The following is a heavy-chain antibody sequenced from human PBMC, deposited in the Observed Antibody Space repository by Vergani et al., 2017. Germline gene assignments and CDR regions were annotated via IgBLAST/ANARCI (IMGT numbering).Heavy chain of an antibody. V-gene: IGHV1-69*01. CDR3: ARDLGGPYYDFWSGYWDDAFDI. CDR1: GYTFTSYA. CDR2: IIPIFGTA. J-gene: IGHJ3*02. Sequence: QVQLVQSGSELKKPGASVKVSCKASGYTFTSYAMNWVRQAPGQGLEWMGWIIPIFGTANYAQKFQGRVTITADESTSTAYMELSSLRSEDTAVYYCARDLGGPYYDFWSGYWDDAFDIWGQGTMVTVSS. D-gene: IGHD3-3*01.